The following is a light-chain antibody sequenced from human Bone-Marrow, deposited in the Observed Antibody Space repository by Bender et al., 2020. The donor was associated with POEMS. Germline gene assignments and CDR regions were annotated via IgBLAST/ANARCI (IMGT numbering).Light chain of an antibody. Sequence: SALTQPASVSGSLGQSITISCTGTSSDVGSYNLVSWYQQHPGKAPKLMIYEVSKRPSEVPDRFSGSRSGTSASLAISGLQSEDEADYYCAVWDDSLNGWVFGGGTKLTVL. CDR3: AVWDDSLNGWV. CDR2: EVS. J-gene: IGLJ3*02. CDR1: SSDVGSYNL. V-gene: IGLV2-14*02.